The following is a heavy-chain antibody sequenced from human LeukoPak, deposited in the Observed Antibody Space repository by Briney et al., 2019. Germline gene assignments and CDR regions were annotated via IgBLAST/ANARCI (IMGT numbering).Heavy chain of an antibody. D-gene: IGHD3-9*01. Sequence: ASVKVSCKASGYTFTGYYMHWVRQAPGQGLEWMGWINPNSGGTNYAQKFQGRVTMTRDTSISTAYMELSRLRSDDTAVYYCAKVRYFDWLLGHWGQGTLVTVSS. CDR2: INPNSGGT. CDR3: AKVRYFDWLLGH. J-gene: IGHJ4*02. V-gene: IGHV1-2*02. CDR1: GYTFTGYY.